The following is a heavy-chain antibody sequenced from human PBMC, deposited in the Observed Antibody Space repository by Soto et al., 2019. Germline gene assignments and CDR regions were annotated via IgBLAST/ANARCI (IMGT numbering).Heavy chain of an antibody. CDR1: GGTFSSYA. CDR3: ARTGRSGDYYDSSGYSGGIVDY. J-gene: IGHJ4*02. D-gene: IGHD3-22*01. CDR2: IIPIFGTA. V-gene: IGHV1-69*13. Sequence: ASVKVSCKASGGTFSSYAISWVRQAPGQGLEWMGGIIPIFGTANYAQKFQGRVTITADESTSTAYMELSSLRSEDTAVYYCARTGRSGDYYDSSGYSGGIVDYWGQGTLVTVSS.